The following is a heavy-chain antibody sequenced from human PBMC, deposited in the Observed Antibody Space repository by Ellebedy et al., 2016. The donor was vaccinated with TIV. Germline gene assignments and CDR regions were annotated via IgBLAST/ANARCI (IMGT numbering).Heavy chain of an antibody. CDR2: IVGRGEQ. J-gene: IGHJ4*02. Sequence: PGGSLRLSCAASGFTFSPYAMAWVRQAPGKGLEWVSGIVGRGEQKYADSVKGRFTISRDNSKRTVDLQMNSLRAEDTAVYFCAKDRTSGDGYWVFDNWGQGTLVSVSS. CDR3: AKDRTSGDGYWVFDN. CDR1: GFTFSPYA. V-gene: IGHV3-23*01. D-gene: IGHD5-18*01.